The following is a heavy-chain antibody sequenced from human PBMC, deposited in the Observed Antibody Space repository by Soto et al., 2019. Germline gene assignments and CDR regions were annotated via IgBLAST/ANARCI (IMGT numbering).Heavy chain of an antibody. V-gene: IGHV1-18*04. CDR1: GYTFTSYG. CDR3: ARSPRRYSSSWYYFDY. J-gene: IGHJ4*02. D-gene: IGHD6-13*01. CDR2: ISAYNGNT. Sequence: ASVKVSCKASGYTFTSYGISWVRQAPGQGLEWMGWISAYNGNTNYAQKLQGRVTMTTDTSTSTAYMELRSLRSDDTAVYYCARSPRRYSSSWYYFDYWGQGTLVTVSS.